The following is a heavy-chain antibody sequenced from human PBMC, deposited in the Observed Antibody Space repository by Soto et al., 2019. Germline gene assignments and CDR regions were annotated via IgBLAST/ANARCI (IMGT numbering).Heavy chain of an antibody. J-gene: IGHJ6*02. D-gene: IGHD2-15*01. Sequence: QVQLVQSGAEVKKPGSSVKVSCKASGGTFSSYTISWVRQAPGQGLEWMGRIIPILGIANYAQKFQGRVTITADKSTSTAYRELGSRRSEATAVYYCASIVAVGLRLTNYDYYYGRDVWGQGTTVTVSS. CDR3: ASIVAVGLRLTNYDYYYGRDV. CDR2: IIPILGIA. V-gene: IGHV1-69*02. CDR1: GGTFSSYT.